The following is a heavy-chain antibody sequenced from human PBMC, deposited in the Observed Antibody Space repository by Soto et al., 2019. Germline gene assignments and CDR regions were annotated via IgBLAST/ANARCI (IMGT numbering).Heavy chain of an antibody. V-gene: IGHV2-5*02. CDR2: IYWADDK. CDR1: GFSLSTSGVG. D-gene: IGHD4-17*01. Sequence: QITLKESGPTLVKPTQTLTLTCTFSGFSLSTSGVGVGWIRQPPGKALEWLALIYWADDKRYSPSLKSRLTITKDTSKNQVVLTMTNRDPVDTATYYCAHSVFHDYGDYSFDYWGQGTLVTVSA. J-gene: IGHJ4*02. CDR3: AHSVFHDYGDYSFDY.